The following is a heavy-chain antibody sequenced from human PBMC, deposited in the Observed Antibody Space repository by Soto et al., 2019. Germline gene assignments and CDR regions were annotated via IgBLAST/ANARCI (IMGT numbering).Heavy chain of an antibody. D-gene: IGHD2-21*01. Sequence: VQLVESGGGLVKPGGSLRLSCAASGFTFSSYSMNWVRQAPGKGLEWVSSISSSSSYIYYADPVKGRLTISRDNAKNSLYLQMNSLRAEDTAGYYCARAPRVALTDYYGMDVWGQGTTVTVSS. J-gene: IGHJ6*02. CDR3: ARAPRVALTDYYGMDV. CDR2: ISSSSSYI. V-gene: IGHV3-21*01. CDR1: GFTFSSYS.